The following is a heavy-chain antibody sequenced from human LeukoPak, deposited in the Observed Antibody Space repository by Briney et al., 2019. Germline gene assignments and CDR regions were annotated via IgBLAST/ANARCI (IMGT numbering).Heavy chain of an antibody. D-gene: IGHD3-22*01. CDR3: ARYYYDSSGYYYFDY. CDR2: IIPILGIA. J-gene: IGHJ4*02. Sequence: ASVKVSCKASGGTFSSYTISWVRQAPGQGLEWMGRIIPILGIANYAQKFHGRVTITADKSTSTAYMALSSLRSEDTAVYYCARYYYDSSGYYYFDYWGQGTLVTVSS. CDR1: GGTFSSYT. V-gene: IGHV1-69*02.